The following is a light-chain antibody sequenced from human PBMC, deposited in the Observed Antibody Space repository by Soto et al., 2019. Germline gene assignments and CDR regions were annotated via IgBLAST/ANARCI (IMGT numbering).Light chain of an antibody. Sequence: EIVLTQSPGTLSLAPGESATLSCRARQSVSSSYLAWYQQKPGQAPRLLIYGASSRATGIPDRFSGSGSGTDFTLTISRLEPEDFAVYYCQQYGSSPATFGGGTKVDIK. CDR1: QSVSSSY. J-gene: IGKJ4*01. CDR2: GAS. CDR3: QQYGSSPAT. V-gene: IGKV3-20*01.